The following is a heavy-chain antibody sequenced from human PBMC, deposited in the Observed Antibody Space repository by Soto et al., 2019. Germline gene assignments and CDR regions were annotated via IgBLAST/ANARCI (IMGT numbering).Heavy chain of an antibody. J-gene: IGHJ4*02. Sequence: GGSLRLSCAASGIIFSSHSMHWVRQGPGKGLEWVAYISKDESTKYYADSVQGRFSISRDNSKSTVYLQLDSLRPEDTAVYYCANDIDDFREKFFDYWGQGTLVTVSS. CDR3: ANDIDDFREKFFDY. CDR2: ISKDESTK. CDR1: GIIFSSHS. V-gene: IGHV3-30-3*02. D-gene: IGHD4-4*01.